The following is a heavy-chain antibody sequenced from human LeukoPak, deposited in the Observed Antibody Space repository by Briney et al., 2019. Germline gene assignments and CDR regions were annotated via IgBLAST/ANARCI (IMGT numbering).Heavy chain of an antibody. D-gene: IGHD3-3*01. Sequence: GGSLRLSCAASGFTFSSYSMNWVRQAPGKGLEWVSSISSSSSYIYYADSVKGRFTISRDNAKNSLYLQMNGLRAEDTAVYFCARGSGRISIFGVPYWGQGTLVTVSS. CDR1: GFTFSSYS. CDR3: ARGSGRISIFGVPY. J-gene: IGHJ4*02. V-gene: IGHV3-21*01. CDR2: ISSSSSYI.